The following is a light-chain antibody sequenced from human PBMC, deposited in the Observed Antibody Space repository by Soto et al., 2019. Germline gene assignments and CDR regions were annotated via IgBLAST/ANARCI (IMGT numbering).Light chain of an antibody. Sequence: EIVLTQSPATLSLSPGERATLSCRASQSVSSYLAWYQQKPGQAHRLLIYDASNRATGIPARFSGSGSGTDFTLTISSLEPEDFAVYYCQQRSNWPPRVTFGGGTKVEIK. CDR2: DAS. CDR3: QQRSNWPPRVT. V-gene: IGKV3-11*01. CDR1: QSVSSY. J-gene: IGKJ4*01.